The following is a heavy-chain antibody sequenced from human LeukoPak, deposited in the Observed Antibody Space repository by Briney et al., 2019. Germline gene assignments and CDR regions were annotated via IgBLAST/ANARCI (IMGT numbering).Heavy chain of an antibody. CDR1: GGSFSGYY. CDR3: ARVVDTAMVENDAFDI. Sequence: SETLSLTCAVYGGSFSGYYWSWIRQPPGKGLGWIGEINHSGSTNYNPSLKSRVTISVDTSKNQFSLKLSSVTAADTAVYYCARVVDTAMVENDAFDIWGQGTMVTVSS. CDR2: INHSGST. D-gene: IGHD5-18*01. J-gene: IGHJ3*02. V-gene: IGHV4-34*01.